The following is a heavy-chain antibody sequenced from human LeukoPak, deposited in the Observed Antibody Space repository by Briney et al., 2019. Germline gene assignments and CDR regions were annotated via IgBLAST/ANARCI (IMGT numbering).Heavy chain of an antibody. CDR3: ARESGAAAPGL. J-gene: IGHJ4*02. D-gene: IGHD6-13*01. CDR1: GFTFSSYW. CDR2: IKTGGSST. Sequence: PGGSLRLSCAASGFTFSSYWMYWVRQAPGKGLVWVSRIKTGGSSTGYADSVKGRFTISRDNAKNTLYLQMNSLRAEDTAVYYCARESGAAAPGLWGQGTLVTVSS. V-gene: IGHV3-74*01.